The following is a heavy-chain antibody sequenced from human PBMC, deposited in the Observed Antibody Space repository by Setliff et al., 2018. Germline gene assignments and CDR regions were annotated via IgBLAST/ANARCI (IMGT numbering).Heavy chain of an antibody. D-gene: IGHD3-3*01. CDR1: GGSISGHY. Sequence: SETLSLTCIVSGGSISGHYWSWIRQSPGKGLEWIGSIYDSGSTNYNPSLKSRVTIFVDTSKNQFSLKLKSVTAADTAMYFCARGFLAAPFDYWGQGTRVTSPQ. CDR3: ARGFLAAPFDY. CDR2: IYDSGST. J-gene: IGHJ4*02. V-gene: IGHV4-59*11.